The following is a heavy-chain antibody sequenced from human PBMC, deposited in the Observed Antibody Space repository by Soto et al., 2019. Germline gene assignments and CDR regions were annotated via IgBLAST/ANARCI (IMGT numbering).Heavy chain of an antibody. J-gene: IGHJ6*02. CDR1: GFTFSSYG. CDR3: ARDYGDDGYYYYGMDV. V-gene: IGHV3-33*01. D-gene: IGHD4-17*01. CDR2: IWYDGSNK. Sequence: GGSLRLSCAASGFTFSSYGMHWVRQAPGKGLEWVAVIWYDGSNKYYADSVKGRFTISRDNSKNTLYLQMNSLRAEDTAVYYCARDYGDDGYYYYGMDVWGQGTTVTVSS.